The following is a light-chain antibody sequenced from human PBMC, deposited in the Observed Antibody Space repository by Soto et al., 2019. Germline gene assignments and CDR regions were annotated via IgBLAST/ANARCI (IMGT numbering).Light chain of an antibody. CDR1: QSISSY. CDR2: AAS. Sequence: MTQSPSTLSASVGDRVTITCRASQSISSYLNWYQQKPGKAPKLLIYAASSLQSGVPSRFSGSGSGTDFTLTISSLQPEDFATYYCQQSYSTRWTFGQGTMVDI. V-gene: IGKV1-39*01. J-gene: IGKJ1*01. CDR3: QQSYSTRWT.